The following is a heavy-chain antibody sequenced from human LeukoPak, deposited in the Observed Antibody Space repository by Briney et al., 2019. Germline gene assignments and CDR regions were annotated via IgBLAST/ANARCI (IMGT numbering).Heavy chain of an antibody. J-gene: IGHJ4*02. CDR1: GFTFNAYT. CDR2: ALGGHGVT. Sequence: GGSLRLSCAASGFTFNAYTLTWVRQAQGKRPEWLAAALGGHGVTYYADSGAGRFTIARDNSWNTLYLQMAGLTAEDTAVYYCARDQSTTALSEYWGQGTLVAVSP. V-gene: IGHV3-23*01. CDR3: ARDQSTTALSEY. D-gene: IGHD1-7*01.